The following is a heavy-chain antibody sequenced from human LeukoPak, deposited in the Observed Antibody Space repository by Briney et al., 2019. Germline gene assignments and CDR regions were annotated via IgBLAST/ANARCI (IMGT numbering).Heavy chain of an antibody. D-gene: IGHD4-23*01. CDR3: AKKKGGNIFNFDY. J-gene: IGHJ4*02. V-gene: IGHV3-23*01. Sequence: GGSLRLSCAASGFTFSNYGMSWVRQAPGKGLEWVSGINSSGGNTYYADSVKGRFTISRDNSKNTVYLQMNSLRAEDTAVYYCAKKKGGNIFNFDYWGQGTLVTVSS. CDR1: GFTFSNYG. CDR2: INSSGGNT.